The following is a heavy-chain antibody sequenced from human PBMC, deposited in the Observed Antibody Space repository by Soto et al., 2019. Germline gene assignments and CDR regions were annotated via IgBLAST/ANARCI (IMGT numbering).Heavy chain of an antibody. CDR2: ISGSAYSA. Sequence: GGSLRLSCAASGFIFSNYALAWVRQAPGRGLEWVSTISGSAYSAYYADSVKGRFTISRDSSQNTLYLQMNSLRAEDTAIYYCAKGLLGIHYYGMDVWGLGTTVTVSS. CDR3: AKGLLGIHYYGMDV. CDR1: GFIFSNYA. D-gene: IGHD1-26*01. V-gene: IGHV3-23*01. J-gene: IGHJ6*02.